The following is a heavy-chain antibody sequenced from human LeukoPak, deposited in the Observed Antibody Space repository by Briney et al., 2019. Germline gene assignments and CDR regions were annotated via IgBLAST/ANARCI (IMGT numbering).Heavy chain of an antibody. Sequence: PGGSLRLSCAASGFTVSSNYMSWVRQAPGKGLEWVSVIYSCGSTYYADSVKGRFTISRDNSKNTLYLQMNSLRAEDTAVYYCARDFRDFGGGTYWGQGTLVSVSS. CDR3: ARDFRDFGGGTY. D-gene: IGHD3-16*01. CDR1: GFTVSSNY. V-gene: IGHV3-53*01. CDR2: IYSCGST. J-gene: IGHJ4*02.